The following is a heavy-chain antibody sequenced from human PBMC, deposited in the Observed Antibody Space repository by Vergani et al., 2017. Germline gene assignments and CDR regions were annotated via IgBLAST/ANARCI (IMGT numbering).Heavy chain of an antibody. V-gene: IGHV4-39*01. J-gene: IGHJ5*02. CDR3: ARCFRDEGMIYGGTVENWFDP. CDR2: IYYSENK. Sequence: QVQLQESGPGLVKPSETLSLICTVSGGSITYGAFYWGWIRQSPGKGLEWIGSIYYSENKFYNPSLESRVTLSIDTTKNQFSLKLKSVTAADTAVYYCARCFRDEGMIYGGTVENWFDPWGQGTLVTVSS. D-gene: IGHD3-22*01. CDR1: GGSITYGAFY.